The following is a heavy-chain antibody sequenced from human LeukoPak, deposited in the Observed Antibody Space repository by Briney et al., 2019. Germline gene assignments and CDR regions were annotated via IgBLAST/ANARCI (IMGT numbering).Heavy chain of an antibody. CDR1: GFTFDDFG. CDR2: INWNGGRT. D-gene: IGHD5-12*01. V-gene: IGHV3-20*04. CDR3: ARKWLSNAFDI. Sequence: GGSLRLSSAASGFTFDDFGRSWVRQVPGKGLEWVSGINWNGGRTGYADSVKGRFTISRDNAKKSLYLQMNSLRAEDTALYYCARKWLSNAFDIWGQGTLVTVSS. J-gene: IGHJ3*02.